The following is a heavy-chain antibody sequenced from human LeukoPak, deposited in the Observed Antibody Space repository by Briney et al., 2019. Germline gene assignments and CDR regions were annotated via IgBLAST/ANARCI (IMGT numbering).Heavy chain of an antibody. Sequence: ASVKVSCKASGYTFTSYAMHWVRQAPGQRLEWMGWINAGNGNTKYSQKFQGRVTITRDTSASTAYMELSSLRSEDTAVYYCARDPNSSSWDARFDYWGQGTLVTVSS. D-gene: IGHD6-13*01. CDR2: INAGNGNT. V-gene: IGHV1-3*01. CDR3: ARDPNSSSWDARFDY. J-gene: IGHJ4*02. CDR1: GYTFTSYA.